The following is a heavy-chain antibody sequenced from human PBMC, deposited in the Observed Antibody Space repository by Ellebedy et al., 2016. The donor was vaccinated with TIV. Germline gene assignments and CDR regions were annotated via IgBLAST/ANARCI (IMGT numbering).Heavy chain of an antibody. V-gene: IGHV4-31*03. CDR1: GGSISSGGYY. CDR3: ARDPGYNTHFDY. D-gene: IGHD5-18*01. Sequence: MPSETLSLTCTVSGGSISSGGYYWSWIRQHPGKGLEWIGYLYYSGSTYYNPSLKSRVTISVDTSKNQFSLKLSSVTAADTAVYYCARDPGYNTHFDYWGQGTLVTVSS. J-gene: IGHJ4*02. CDR2: LYYSGST.